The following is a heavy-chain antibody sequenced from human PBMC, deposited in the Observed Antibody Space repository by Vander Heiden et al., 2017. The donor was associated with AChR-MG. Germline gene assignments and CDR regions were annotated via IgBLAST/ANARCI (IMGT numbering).Heavy chain of an antibody. CDR2: ISWNSGSI. D-gene: IGHD6-13*01. CDR3: AKGAEYSSRSNHFDY. J-gene: IGHJ4*02. V-gene: IGHV3-9*01. CDR1: GFTFDEYA. Sequence: EGQLLESGGGLVQPGRSLRLSCAASGFTFDEYAMQWVRQAPGKGLEWVSGISWNSGSIRYDDSVKGRFTISRDNAKNLLYMQMNSMSADHTALYYCAKGAEYSSRSNHFDYWVEGPMVAVSS.